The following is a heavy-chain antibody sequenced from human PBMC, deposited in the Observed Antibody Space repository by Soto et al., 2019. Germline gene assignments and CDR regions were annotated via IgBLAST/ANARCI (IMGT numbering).Heavy chain of an antibody. Sequence: QVQLVESGGGVVQPGRSLRLSCAASGVTFSSYGMHWVRQAPGKGLEWVAVISYDGTNKYYADSVKGRFTISRDNSKNTLYLQINSLRAEDTAVYYCANLPNPTPDYVWVSDRYRTGDPFDMWGQGTMLTVSS. CDR3: ANLPNPTPDYVWVSDRYRTGDPFDM. V-gene: IGHV3-30*18. J-gene: IGHJ3*02. D-gene: IGHD3-16*02. CDR2: ISYDGTNK. CDR1: GVTFSSYG.